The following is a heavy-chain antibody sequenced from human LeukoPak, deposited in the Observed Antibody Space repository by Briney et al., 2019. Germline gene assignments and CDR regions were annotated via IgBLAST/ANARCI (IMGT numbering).Heavy chain of an antibody. CDR3: ARVGYLWDY. V-gene: IGHV3-74*03. CDR2: ISPDGSTT. D-gene: IGHD6-13*01. CDR1: GFTFSRYW. J-gene: IGHJ4*02. Sequence: PGGSLRLSCAASGFTFSRYWMHWVRQAPGKGLMWVSRISPDGSTTLYADSVKGRFTISRDNAKNTLYLQMNSLGAEDTAVCYCARVGYLWDYWGQGTLVTVSS.